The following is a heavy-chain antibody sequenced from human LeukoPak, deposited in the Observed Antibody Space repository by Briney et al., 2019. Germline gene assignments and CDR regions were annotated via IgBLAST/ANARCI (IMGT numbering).Heavy chain of an antibody. Sequence: PSETLSLTCTVSGGSISSGSYYWSWIRQPAGKGLEWIGRIYTSGSTYYNPSLKSRVTISVDTSKNQFSLKLSSVTAADTAVYYCASLLNYYDSSGYPFWGQGTLVTVSS. V-gene: IGHV4-61*02. D-gene: IGHD3-22*01. CDR2: IYTSGST. CDR3: ASLLNYYDSSGYPF. CDR1: GGSISSGSYY. J-gene: IGHJ4*02.